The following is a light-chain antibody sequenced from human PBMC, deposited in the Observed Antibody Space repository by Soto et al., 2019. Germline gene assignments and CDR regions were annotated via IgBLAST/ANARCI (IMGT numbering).Light chain of an antibody. CDR2: GAS. J-gene: IGKJ1*01. V-gene: IGKV3D-15*01. CDR3: QHYNNWPPWT. Sequence: EIVMTQSPATLSVSPGERATLSCRASQSVSSNLAWYQQKPGQAPMLLIYGASTRATGIPARFSGSGSGTEFTLTISSLQSEDFAVYYCQHYNNWPPWTFGQGTKVELK. CDR1: QSVSSN.